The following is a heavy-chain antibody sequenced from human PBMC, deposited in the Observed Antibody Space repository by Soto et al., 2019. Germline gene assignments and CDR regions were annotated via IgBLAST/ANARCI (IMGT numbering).Heavy chain of an antibody. V-gene: IGHV3-9*01. CDR2: INWNSGNI. Sequence: EVQLVESGGGLVQPGRSLRLSCAASGFTFDDYAMHWVRQAPGKGLEWVSGINWNSGNIGYADSVKGRFIISRDNAKNSLYLQMNSLRAEDTALYYCAKDRTYSSSCRFDYWGQGTLVTVSS. D-gene: IGHD6-13*01. CDR1: GFTFDDYA. CDR3: AKDRTYSSSCRFDY. J-gene: IGHJ4*02.